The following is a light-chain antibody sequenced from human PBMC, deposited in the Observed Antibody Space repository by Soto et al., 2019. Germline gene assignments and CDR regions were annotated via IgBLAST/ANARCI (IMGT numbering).Light chain of an antibody. Sequence: QSVLTQPPSVSEAPRQRVTISCSGSRSNIGNNAVNWYQQLPGKAPKLLIYYDDLLPSWVSDRFSGSKSGTSASLAISGLQSEDEADYYCAVWDDNLNGVVFGGGTKLTVL. J-gene: IGLJ2*01. CDR2: YDD. V-gene: IGLV1-36*01. CDR3: AVWDDNLNGVV. CDR1: RSNIGNNA.